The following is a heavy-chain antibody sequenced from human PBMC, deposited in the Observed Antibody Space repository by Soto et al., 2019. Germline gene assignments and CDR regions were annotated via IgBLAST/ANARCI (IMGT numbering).Heavy chain of an antibody. V-gene: IGHV1-24*01. J-gene: IGHJ6*02. CDR1: GYTLTELS. D-gene: IGHD2-2*01. CDR2: FDPEDGET. Sequence: QVQLVQSGAEVKKPGASVKVSCKVSGYTLTELSMHWVRQAPGKGLEWMGGFDPEDGETIYAQKFQGRVTMTEDPSTDTAYMELSSLRSEDTAVYYCATAGSIVVVPAANLARHYGMDVWGQGTTVTVSS. CDR3: ATAGSIVVVPAANLARHYGMDV.